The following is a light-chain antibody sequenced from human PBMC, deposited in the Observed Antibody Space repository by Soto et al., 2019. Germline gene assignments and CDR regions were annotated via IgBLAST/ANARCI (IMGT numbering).Light chain of an antibody. V-gene: IGLV1-36*01. Sequence: QSVLTQPPSVSEAPRQRVTISCSGSSSNIGNNAVNWYQQLPGKAPKLLIYYDDLLPSGVSDRFSGSKSGTSASLAISGLQYEDEAGYYRAAWDDSLNGVVFGGGTKVTVL. CDR2: YDD. J-gene: IGLJ2*01. CDR1: SSNIGNNA. CDR3: AAWDDSLNGVV.